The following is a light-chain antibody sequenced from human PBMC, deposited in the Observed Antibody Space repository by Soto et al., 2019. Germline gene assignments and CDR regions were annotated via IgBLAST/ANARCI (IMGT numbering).Light chain of an antibody. CDR1: QNIRSY. V-gene: IGKV1-39*01. J-gene: IGKJ3*01. CDR2: AAS. Sequence: DIQITQSPSSLSASVGDGVTITCRASQNIRSYLNWYQQKPGKAPKLLIYAASSLQSGVPSRFSGSGSGTDFTLSISSLQPEDFATYYCQQSYSTPFTFGPGTKVHI. CDR3: QQSYSTPFT.